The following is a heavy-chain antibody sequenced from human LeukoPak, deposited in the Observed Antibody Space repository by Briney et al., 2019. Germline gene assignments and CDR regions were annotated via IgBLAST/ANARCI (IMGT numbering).Heavy chain of an antibody. V-gene: IGHV1-46*01. D-gene: IGHD3-22*01. Sequence: ASVKVSCKASGYTFTSYYMHWVRQAPGQGLEWMGIINPSGGSTSYAQKFQGRVTMTRDTSTSTVYMGLSSLRSEDTAVYYCARGSIPYYDSSGYLDYWGQGTLVTVSS. CDR3: ARGSIPYYDSSGYLDY. CDR1: GYTFTSYY. J-gene: IGHJ4*02. CDR2: INPSGGST.